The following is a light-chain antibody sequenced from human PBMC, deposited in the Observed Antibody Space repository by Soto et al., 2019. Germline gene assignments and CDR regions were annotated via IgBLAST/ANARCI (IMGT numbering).Light chain of an antibody. CDR1: QRVSTY. CDR2: DAS. CDR3: QHRSNWPRT. Sequence: EIVLTQSPATLSLSPGERATLSCRASQRVSTYLAWYQQKPGQAPRLLIYDASNRATVIPARFSGSGSGKDFTLTISSLEPEDFAVYYCQHRSNWPRTFGQGTKLEIK. J-gene: IGKJ2*01. V-gene: IGKV3-11*01.